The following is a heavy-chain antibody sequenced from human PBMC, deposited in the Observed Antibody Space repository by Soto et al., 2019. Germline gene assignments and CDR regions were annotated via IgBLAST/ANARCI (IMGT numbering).Heavy chain of an antibody. CDR1: GYTFTSYD. V-gene: IGHV1-8*01. D-gene: IGHD3-9*01. CDR3: AGGGVYEVLVRRRLVDFDL. CDR2: MNPNSGNT. Sequence: ASVKVSCKASGYTFTSYDINWVRQATGQGLEWMGWMNPNSGNTGYAQKFQGRVTMTRNTSISTAYMELSSLRSEDTAVYYCAGGGVYEVLVRRRLVDFDLSGRGTLVTVSS. J-gene: IGHJ2*01.